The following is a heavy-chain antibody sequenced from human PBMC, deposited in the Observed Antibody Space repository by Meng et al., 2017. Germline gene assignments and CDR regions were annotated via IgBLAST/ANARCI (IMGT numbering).Heavy chain of an antibody. CDR2: ISYDGSNK. CDR3: ASGLDDYVWGSYRYTANFDY. V-gene: IGHV3-30*04. CDR1: GFTFSSYA. D-gene: IGHD3-16*02. Sequence: GESLKISCAASGFTFSSYAMHWVRQAPGKGLEWVAVISYDGSNKYYADSVKGRFTISRDNSKNTLYLQMNSLRAEDTAVYYCASGLDDYVWGSYRYTANFDYRGQGTLVTVSS. J-gene: IGHJ4*02.